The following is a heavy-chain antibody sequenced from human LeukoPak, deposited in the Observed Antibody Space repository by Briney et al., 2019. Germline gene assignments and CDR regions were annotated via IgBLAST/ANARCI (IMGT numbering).Heavy chain of an antibody. CDR3: ARDGAVAY. V-gene: IGHV4-39*07. J-gene: IGHJ4*02. CDR2: FYYSGST. CDR1: AGSVSNGPYY. Sequence: PSETLSLTCTVSAGSVSNGPYYWGWIRQPPGKGLEWIGTFYYSGSTDYNPSLKSRVTISVDTSKNQLSLKLTSVTAADTAIYYCARDGAVAYWGQGTLVTVSS. D-gene: IGHD2-21*01.